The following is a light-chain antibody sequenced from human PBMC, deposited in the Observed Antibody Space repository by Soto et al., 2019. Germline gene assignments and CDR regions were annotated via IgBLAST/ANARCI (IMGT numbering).Light chain of an antibody. V-gene: IGKV3D-15*01. CDR1: QSVRGN. CDR3: QQYIDWPRT. J-gene: IGKJ4*01. Sequence: EIVMAQSPATLSVSPGEGATLSCRASQSVRGNLAWYQQKPGQAPRLLIYGASTRASAIPTRFSGAGSGAEFTLTISSLQSEDSAVYFCQQYIDWPRTFGGGTRVDIK. CDR2: GAS.